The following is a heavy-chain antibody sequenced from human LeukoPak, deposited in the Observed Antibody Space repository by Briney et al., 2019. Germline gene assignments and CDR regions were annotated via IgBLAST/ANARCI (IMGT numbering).Heavy chain of an antibody. V-gene: IGHV4-39*02. D-gene: IGHD3-9*01. CDR3: ARRYFDWLLKRSWFDP. CDR2: IYSGGRI. J-gene: IGHJ5*02. Sequence: PSETLSLTCTVSGGSISGSYYWVWIRQPPGKGLEWIGSIYSGGRIYYNPSLKSRVTISVDTSKNHFSLKLTSVTAADTAVYYCARRYFDWLLKRSWFDPWGQGTLVTVSS. CDR1: GGSISGSYY.